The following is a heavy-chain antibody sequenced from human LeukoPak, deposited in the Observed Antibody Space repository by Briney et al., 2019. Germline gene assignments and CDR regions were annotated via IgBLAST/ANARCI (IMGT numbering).Heavy chain of an antibody. D-gene: IGHD2-2*01. J-gene: IGHJ4*02. CDR1: GYTFTGHF. CDR2: IYPNNGDT. CDR3: SREASCDTTSCPQDY. Sequence: ASVKVSCKASGYTFTGHFIFWVRQSPGQRLELVASIYPNNGDTYYVPKFQGRVTVTSDTSFSTAYMDISGLRSDDTAFYYCSREASCDTTSCPQDYWGQGTLVTVSS. V-gene: IGHV1-2*02.